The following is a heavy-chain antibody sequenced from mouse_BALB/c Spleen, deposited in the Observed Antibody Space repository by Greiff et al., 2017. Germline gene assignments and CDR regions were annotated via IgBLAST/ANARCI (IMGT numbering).Heavy chain of an antibody. CDR1: GYTFSSYW. D-gene: IGHD2-14*01. Sequence: QVQLQQSGAELMKPGASVKISCKATGYTFSSYWIEWVKQRPGHGLEWIGEILPGSGSTNYNEKFKGKATFTADTSSNTAYMQLSSLTSEDSAVYYCARMEVRRWFAYWGQGTLVTVSA. CDR2: ILPGSGST. CDR3: ARMEVRRWFAY. J-gene: IGHJ3*01. V-gene: IGHV1-9*01.